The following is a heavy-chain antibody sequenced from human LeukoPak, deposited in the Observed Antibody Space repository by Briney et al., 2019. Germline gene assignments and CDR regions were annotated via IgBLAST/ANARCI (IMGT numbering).Heavy chain of an antibody. V-gene: IGHV3-74*01. Sequence: GGSLRLSCTASGFSFSGHWMHWARQLPGKGLVWVSRISPTGSTTSYADSMKGRFTVSRDNAKNTLYLQVNNLRAENTAVYYCARGPNSNWSGLDFWGQGTLLTVSS. J-gene: IGHJ4*02. D-gene: IGHD6-6*01. CDR3: ARGPNSNWSGLDF. CDR1: GFSFSGHW. CDR2: ISPTGSTT.